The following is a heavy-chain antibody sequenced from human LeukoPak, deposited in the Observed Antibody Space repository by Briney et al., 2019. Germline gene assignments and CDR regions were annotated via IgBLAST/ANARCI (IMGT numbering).Heavy chain of an antibody. CDR3: ARADDYLWGSYRHLDY. D-gene: IGHD3-16*02. CDR1: GYTFTSYY. Sequence: GASVKVSCKASGYTFTSYYLHWVRQAPGQGLEWMGIINPSGGTTSYAQKFQGRVTMTRDTSTTTVYMELSGLRSEDTAVYYCARADDYLWGSYRHLDYWGQGTLVTVSS. V-gene: IGHV1-46*01. CDR2: INPSGGTT. J-gene: IGHJ4*02.